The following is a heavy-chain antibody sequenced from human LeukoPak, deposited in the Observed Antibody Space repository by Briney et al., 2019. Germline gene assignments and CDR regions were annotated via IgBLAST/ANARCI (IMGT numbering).Heavy chain of an antibody. D-gene: IGHD6-13*01. J-gene: IGHJ4*02. CDR2: IYPADSAK. CDR1: GYRLTSYW. CDR3: ARGAGSKADY. V-gene: IGHV5-51*01. Sequence: GESLKISCKASGYRLTSYWIGWVRQMPGRGLEWMGIIYPADSAKRYSPSFHGQVTISVDKSIDTAYPQWSSLKASDTAMYYCARGAGSKADYWGQGILVTVSS.